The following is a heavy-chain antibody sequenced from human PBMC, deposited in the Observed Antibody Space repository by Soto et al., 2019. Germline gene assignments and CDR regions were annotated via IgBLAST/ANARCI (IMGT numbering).Heavy chain of an antibody. CDR2: ITSGSSAI. CDR3: VRDLNWGFDY. V-gene: IGHV3-48*02. CDR1: GFTFSSYS. J-gene: IGHJ4*02. Sequence: EVQLVESGGDLVQPGGSPRLSCAASGFTFSSYSMNWVRQAPGKGLEWISYITSGSSAIRYADSVQGRFTISRDNAKNSLYLQMNSLKDEDTAVYYCVRDLNWGFDYWGQGTLVTVSS. D-gene: IGHD7-27*01.